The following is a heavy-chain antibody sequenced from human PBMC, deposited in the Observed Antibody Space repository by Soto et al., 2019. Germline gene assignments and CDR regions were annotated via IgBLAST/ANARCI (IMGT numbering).Heavy chain of an antibody. J-gene: IGHJ5*02. CDR2: ISVSGDST. V-gene: IGHV3-23*01. Sequence: EVQLLESGGGMVQPGGSLRLSCAAAGFTFNNYAMTWVRQAPVKGVEWVSSISVSGDSTYYADSVKGRFTLSRDNSKNTLYLQMNSLRAEDTAVYYCVKRKADSACYESWGQGTLVTVSS. CDR1: GFTFNNYA. D-gene: IGHD3-22*01. CDR3: VKRKADSACYES.